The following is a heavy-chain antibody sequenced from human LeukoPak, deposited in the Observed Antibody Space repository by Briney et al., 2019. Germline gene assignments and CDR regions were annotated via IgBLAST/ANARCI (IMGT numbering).Heavy chain of an antibody. D-gene: IGHD1-26*01. Sequence: GGSLRLSCAASGFTFSSYAMHWVRQAPGKGLEWVAVISYDGSNKYYADSVKGRFTISRDNAKNTLYLQMNSLRAEDTAVYYCARATGSYYSLGYWGQGTLVTVSS. CDR2: ISYDGSNK. CDR1: GFTFSSYA. CDR3: ARATGSYYSLGY. J-gene: IGHJ4*02. V-gene: IGHV3-30-3*01.